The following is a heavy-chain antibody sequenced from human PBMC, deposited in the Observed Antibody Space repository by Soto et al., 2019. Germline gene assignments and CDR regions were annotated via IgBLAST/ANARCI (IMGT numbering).Heavy chain of an antibody. V-gene: IGHV1-18*01. CDR1: GYTFTSYG. Sequence: GASVKVSCKASGYTFTSYGISWVRQAPGQGLEWMGWISAYNGNTNYAQKLQGRVTMTTDTSTSTAYMELRSLRSDDTAVYYCARGIRSTRDYYGMDVWGQGPTVTVSS. J-gene: IGHJ6*02. D-gene: IGHD1-1*01. CDR3: ARGIRSTRDYYGMDV. CDR2: ISAYNGNT.